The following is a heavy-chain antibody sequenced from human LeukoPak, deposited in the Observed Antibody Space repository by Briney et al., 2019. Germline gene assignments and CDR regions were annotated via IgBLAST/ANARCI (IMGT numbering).Heavy chain of an antibody. CDR3: AKDFGIYDTTTDY. CDR1: GFTVSSNS. J-gene: IGHJ4*02. D-gene: IGHD2/OR15-2a*01. Sequence: GGSLRLSCTVSGFTVSSNSMSWVRQAPGKGLEWVSFIYSDNTHYSDSVKGRFTISRDNSKNTLYLQMNSLRVEDTAVYYCAKDFGIYDTTTDYWGQGTLVTVSS. CDR2: IYSDNT. V-gene: IGHV3-66*03.